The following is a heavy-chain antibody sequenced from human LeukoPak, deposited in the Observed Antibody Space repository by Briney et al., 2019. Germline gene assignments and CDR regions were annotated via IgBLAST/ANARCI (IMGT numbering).Heavy chain of an antibody. J-gene: IGHJ4*02. Sequence: GSLRLSCEVSGFTFSDYGLNWVRQVPGKGPEWVSSISSSSSYIYYADSVKGRFTISRDNAKNSLYLQMNSLRAEDTAVYYCARDQGDPQWPRGADYWGQGTLVTVSS. CDR2: ISSSSSYI. CDR3: ARDQGDPQWPRGADY. D-gene: IGHD6-19*01. CDR1: GFTFSDYG. V-gene: IGHV3-21*01.